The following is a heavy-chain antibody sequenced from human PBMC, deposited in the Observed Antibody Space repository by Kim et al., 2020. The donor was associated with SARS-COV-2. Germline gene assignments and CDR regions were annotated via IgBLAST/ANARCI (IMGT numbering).Heavy chain of an antibody. J-gene: IGHJ6*02. Sequence: GESLKISCKGSGYSFTSYWISWVRQMPGKGLEWMGRIDPSDSYTNYSPSFQGHVTISADKSISTAYLQWSSLKASDTAMYYCARLGVVVPAAMRSYYYYGMDVWGQGTTVTVSS. V-gene: IGHV5-10-1*01. CDR3: ARLGVVVPAAMRSYYYYGMDV. CDR2: IDPSDSYT. D-gene: IGHD2-2*01. CDR1: GYSFTSYW.